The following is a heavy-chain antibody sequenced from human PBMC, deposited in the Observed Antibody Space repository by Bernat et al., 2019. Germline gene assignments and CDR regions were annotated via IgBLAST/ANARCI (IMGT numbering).Heavy chain of an antibody. CDR2: IYSGGTT. V-gene: IGHV3-53*01. CDR1: GFTVSNNY. D-gene: IGHD2-2*01. Sequence: EVQLVESGGGLIQPGGSLRLSCAASGFTVSNNYMSWVRQAPGKGLEWVSVIYSGGTTYYADSVKGRFTISRDSSKNTLYLQMNSLRAEDTAVYYCARDYCSSISCSIRWFDPWGQGTLVTVSS. CDR3: ARDYCSSISCSIRWFDP. J-gene: IGHJ5*02.